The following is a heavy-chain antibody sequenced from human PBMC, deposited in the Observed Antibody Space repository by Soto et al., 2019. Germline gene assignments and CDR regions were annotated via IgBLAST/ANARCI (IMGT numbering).Heavy chain of an antibody. D-gene: IGHD1-1*01. CDR2: ISYSGSA. J-gene: IGHJ1*01. CDR3: ARPATPGRQEGYFQH. Sequence: QVQLQESGPGLVKPSQTLSLTCTVSGGSINSGGYYWSWIRQHPGEGLEWIGYISYSGSAYYNPSVKSRGPISIDTSKNQFSLNLSSVTAADTAVYYCARPATPGRQEGYFQHWGQGTLVTVSS. CDR1: GGSINSGGYY. V-gene: IGHV4-31*03.